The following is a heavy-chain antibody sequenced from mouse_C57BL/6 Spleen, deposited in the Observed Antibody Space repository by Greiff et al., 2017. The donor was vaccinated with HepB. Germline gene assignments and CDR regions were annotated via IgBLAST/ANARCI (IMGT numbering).Heavy chain of an antibody. Sequence: EVQLQESGPGLVKPSQSLSLTCSVTGYSITSGYYWNWIRQFPGNKLEWMGYISYDGSNKYNPSLKNRISITRDTSKKQFFLKLNSVTTEDTATYYCARGEFAYWGQGTLVTVSA. CDR2: ISYDGSN. CDR1: GYSITSGYY. V-gene: IGHV3-6*01. J-gene: IGHJ3*01. CDR3: ARGEFAY.